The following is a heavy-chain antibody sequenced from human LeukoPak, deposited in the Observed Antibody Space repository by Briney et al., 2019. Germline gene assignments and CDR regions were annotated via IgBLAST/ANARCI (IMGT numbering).Heavy chain of an antibody. Sequence: PGGSLRLSCAASGFTFSNAWMSWVRQAPGKGLEWIGYIYYSGSTNYNPSLKSRVTISVDTSTKQFSLKLSSVTPADTAVYYCAGSDYYGSGNYWGQGTLVTVSS. CDR1: GFTFSNAW. J-gene: IGHJ4*02. CDR3: AGSDYYGSGNY. D-gene: IGHD3-10*01. V-gene: IGHV4-59*01. CDR2: IYYSGST.